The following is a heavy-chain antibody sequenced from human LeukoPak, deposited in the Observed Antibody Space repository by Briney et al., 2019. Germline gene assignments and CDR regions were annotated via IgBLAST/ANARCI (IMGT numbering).Heavy chain of an antibody. Sequence: ASVKVSCKASGYTFTSYGISWVRQAPGQGLEWMGGISAYNGNTNYAQKLQGRVTMTTDTSTSTAYMELRSLRSDDTAVYYCARGNGDTAMGYYYYYMDVWGKGTTVTVSS. D-gene: IGHD5-18*01. CDR2: ISAYNGNT. CDR1: GYTFTSYG. V-gene: IGHV1-18*01. CDR3: ARGNGDTAMGYYYYYMDV. J-gene: IGHJ6*03.